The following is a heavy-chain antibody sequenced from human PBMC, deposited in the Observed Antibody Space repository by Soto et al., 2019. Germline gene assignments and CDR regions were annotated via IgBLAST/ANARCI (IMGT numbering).Heavy chain of an antibody. Sequence: PXDSLKVSCKCSGYSFTSYGSSLVLQMPGKGLERMGRIDPSDSYTNYSPSFQGHVTISADKSISTAYLQWSSLKASDTAMYYCARKGYYYDSSGYYPFSSYYYYYGMDVWGQGTTVTVSS. J-gene: IGHJ6*02. CDR1: GYSFTSYG. CDR2: IDPSDSYT. CDR3: ARKGYYYDSSGYYPFSSYYYYYGMDV. V-gene: IGHV5-10-1*01. D-gene: IGHD3-22*01.